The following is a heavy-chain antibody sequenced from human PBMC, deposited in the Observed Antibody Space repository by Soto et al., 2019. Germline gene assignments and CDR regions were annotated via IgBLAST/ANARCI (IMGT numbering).Heavy chain of an antibody. V-gene: IGHV5-51*01. CDR1: GFSFTIYW. J-gene: IGHJ4*02. CDR2: IYPRDSDT. D-gene: IGHD6-19*01. Sequence: PGESLKISCKASGFSFTIYWIGWVRQVPGKGLECIVIIYPRDSDTRYNPSFQGQVTISVDESINTAYLQWSSLKTSDTAMYYCARRSDRNGWPPYFDSWGQGALVPVSS. CDR3: ARRSDRNGWPPYFDS.